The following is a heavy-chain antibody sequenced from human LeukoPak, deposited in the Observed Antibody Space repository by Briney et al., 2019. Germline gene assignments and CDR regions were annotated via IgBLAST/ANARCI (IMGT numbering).Heavy chain of an antibody. CDR1: GYTFTGHN. CDR3: ARGGGRSWVDY. CDR2: INPNSGGT. Sequence: ASVKVSCKASGYTFTGHNIHWVRQAPGQGLEWMGWINPNSGGTKHAQKFQGRVTMTRDTSISTAYMEVSGLTSDDTAVYFCARGGGRSWVDYWAREPWSPSPQ. J-gene: IGHJ4*02. V-gene: IGHV1-2*02. D-gene: IGHD2-15*01.